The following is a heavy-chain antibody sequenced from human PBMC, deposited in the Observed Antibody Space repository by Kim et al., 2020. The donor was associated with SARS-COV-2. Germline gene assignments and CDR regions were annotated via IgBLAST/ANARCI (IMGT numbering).Heavy chain of an antibody. CDR1: GFTFSSYS. J-gene: IGHJ4*02. CDR2: ISSSSSYI. D-gene: IGHD2-21*02. Sequence: GGSLRLSCAASGFTFSSYSMNWVRQAPGKGLEWVSSISSSSSYIYYADSVKGRFTTSRDNAKNSLYLQMNSLRAEDTAVYYCARDKAYCGGDCYYIFDYWGQGTLVTVSS. CDR3: ARDKAYCGGDCYYIFDY. V-gene: IGHV3-21*01.